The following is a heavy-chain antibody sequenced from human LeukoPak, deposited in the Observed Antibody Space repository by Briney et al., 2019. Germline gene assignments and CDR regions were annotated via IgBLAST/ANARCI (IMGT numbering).Heavy chain of an antibody. V-gene: IGHV3-7*01. D-gene: IGHD3-10*01. CDR3: ARDLWFGAFPYYFDQ. CDR1: GFTFSSYW. CDR2: IKHDGSDK. Sequence: GGSLRLSCAASGFTFSSYWMSWVRQAPGKWLEWVANIKHDGSDKYYVDSVKGRFTISRDNAKNSLYLQMNSLRAEDTAMYYCARDLWFGAFPYYFDQWGQGTLVTVSS. J-gene: IGHJ4*02.